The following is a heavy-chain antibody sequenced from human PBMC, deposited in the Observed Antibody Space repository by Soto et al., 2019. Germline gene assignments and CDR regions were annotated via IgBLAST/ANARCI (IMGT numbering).Heavy chain of an antibody. CDR3: AREAGAFDY. J-gene: IGHJ4*02. CDR1: GYTFTSYY. V-gene: IGHV1-46*01. Sequence: QVQLVQSGAEVKKPGASVKVSCKASGYTFTSYYMHWVRQAPGQGLEWMGIINPSGGSTSYAQKXQGXLTXXRDTSTSTVYMELSSLRSEDTAVYYCAREAGAFDYWGQGTLVTVSS. CDR2: INPSGGST. D-gene: IGHD6-19*01.